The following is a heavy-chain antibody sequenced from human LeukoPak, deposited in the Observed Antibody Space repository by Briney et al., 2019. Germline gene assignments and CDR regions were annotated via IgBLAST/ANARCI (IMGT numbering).Heavy chain of an antibody. V-gene: IGHV1-2*02. CDR1: GYTFTGYY. CDR2: VNPNSGGT. D-gene: IGHD6-13*01. J-gene: IGHJ5*02. CDR3: ARGKLAAPGRTGYNWFDP. Sequence: ASVKVSCKASGYTFTGYYVHWVRQAPGQGLEWMGWVNPNSGGTNYAQKFQGRVTMPRDTSITTAYMELSGLRSDDTAIYYCARGKLAAPGRTGYNWFDPWGQGTLVTVSS.